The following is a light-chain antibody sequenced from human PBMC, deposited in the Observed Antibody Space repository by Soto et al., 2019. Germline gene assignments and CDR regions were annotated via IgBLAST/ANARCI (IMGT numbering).Light chain of an antibody. CDR1: SGHSSYT. CDR2: LNSDGSH. J-gene: IGLJ2*01. CDR3: QTWGTGIQV. Sequence: QLVLTQSPSASASLGASVKLTCTLSSGHSSYTIAWHQQLPQKGPRYLMKLNSDGSHRKGDGIPDRFSGSSSGAERYLTISSLQSEDEADYYCQTWGTGIQVFGGGTKLTVL. V-gene: IGLV4-69*01.